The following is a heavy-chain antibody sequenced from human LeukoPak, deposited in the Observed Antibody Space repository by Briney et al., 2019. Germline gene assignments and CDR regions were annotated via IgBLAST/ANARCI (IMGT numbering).Heavy chain of an antibody. V-gene: IGHV3-74*01. Sequence: GGSLRLSCVPSGFTFSNYWMSWLRQAPGKGLVWVSRIKYDGSIATYAESVKGRFTISRDNARNTLYLQMNSLRVDDTAVYYCAKSDWFDPWGRGILVTVSS. CDR2: IKYDGSIA. CDR3: AKSDWFDP. J-gene: IGHJ5*02. CDR1: GFTFSNYW.